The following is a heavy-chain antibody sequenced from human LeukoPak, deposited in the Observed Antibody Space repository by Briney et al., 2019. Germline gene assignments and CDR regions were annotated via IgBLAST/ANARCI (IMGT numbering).Heavy chain of an antibody. CDR3: ARDGCSSTSCYLPGAFDP. CDR1: GFTFSDYY. D-gene: IGHD2-2*01. V-gene: IGHV3-11*01. J-gene: IGHJ5*02. CDR2: ISSSGSTI. Sequence: GGSLRPSCAASGFTFSDYYMSWIRQAPGKGLEWVSYISSSGSTIYYADSVKGRFTISRDNAKNSLYLQMNSLRAEDTAVYYCARDGCSSTSCYLPGAFDPWGQGTLVTVSS.